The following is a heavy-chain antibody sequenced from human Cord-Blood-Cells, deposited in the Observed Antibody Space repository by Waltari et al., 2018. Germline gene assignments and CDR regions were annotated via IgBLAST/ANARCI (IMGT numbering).Heavy chain of an antibody. CDR2: ISYDGSNK. CDR3: AREVASVGAFDY. Sequence: QVQLVESGGGVVQPGRSLRPPCAAAGFTFSSYAMHWVRQAPGKGLEWVAVISYDGSNKYYADSVKGRFTISRDNSKNTLYLQMNSLRAEDTAVYYCAREVASVGAFDYWGQGTLVTVSS. J-gene: IGHJ4*02. CDR1: GFTFSSYA. D-gene: IGHD3-16*01. V-gene: IGHV3-30*04.